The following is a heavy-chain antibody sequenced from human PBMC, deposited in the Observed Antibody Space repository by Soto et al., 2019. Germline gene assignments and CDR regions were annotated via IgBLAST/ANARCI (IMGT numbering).Heavy chain of an antibody. Sequence: QVQLVQSGAEVKKPGASVKVSCTASGYTFSSYYIHWVRQAPGQGLEWVGIINPNGGSTNYAQNYEGRLTVTRDTSTATVYMDLSALTSDATAMYSCARGLGLGDCWGQGTLVTVSS. V-gene: IGHV1-46*01. CDR2: INPNGGST. D-gene: IGHD3-9*01. J-gene: IGHJ4*02. CDR1: GYTFSSYY. CDR3: ARGLGLGDC.